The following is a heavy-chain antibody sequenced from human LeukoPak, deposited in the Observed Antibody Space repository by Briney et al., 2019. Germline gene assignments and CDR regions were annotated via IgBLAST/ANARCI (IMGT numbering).Heavy chain of an antibody. CDR2: ISGSGGST. V-gene: IGHV3-23*01. Sequence: PGGSLRLSCAATGFTVSSNYMNWVRQAPGKGLEWVSAISGSGGSTDYVDSVKGRFTISRDNSKNTLYLQMNSLRAEDTAVYYCAKGGEWLVSSAYYYFYMDVWGKGTTVTISS. D-gene: IGHD6-19*01. J-gene: IGHJ6*03. CDR1: GFTVSSNY. CDR3: AKGGEWLVSSAYYYFYMDV.